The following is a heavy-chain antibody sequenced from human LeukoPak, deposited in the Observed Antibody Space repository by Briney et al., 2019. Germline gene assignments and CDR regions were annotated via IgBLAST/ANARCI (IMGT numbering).Heavy chain of an antibody. CDR2: ISYDGSNK. J-gene: IGHJ4*02. CDR3: AKGGSSDY. V-gene: IGHV3-30*18. D-gene: IGHD3-16*01. CDR1: GFTFSSYG. Sequence: GGSLRLSCAASGFTFSSYGMHWVRQAPGKGLEWVAVISYDGSNKYYADSVKGRFTISRDNSKNTLYLQMNSLRAGDTAVYYCAKGGSSDYWGQGTLVTVSS.